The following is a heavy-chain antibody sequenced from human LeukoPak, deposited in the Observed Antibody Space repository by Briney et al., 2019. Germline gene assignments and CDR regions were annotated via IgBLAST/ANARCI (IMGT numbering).Heavy chain of an antibody. CDR1: GYTFTDYY. CDR3: ARPGVTPDTNWFDS. D-gene: IGHD5-18*01. J-gene: IGHJ5*01. CDR2: INPNSGGT. Sequence: GASVKVSCKASGYTFTDYYVHWVRQAPGQGREWMGWINPNSGGTIYLQKLQGRVTMTRDTSINTAYMEVSRLKSDDTAVYYCARPGVTPDTNWFDSWGQGTLVTVSS. V-gene: IGHV1-2*02.